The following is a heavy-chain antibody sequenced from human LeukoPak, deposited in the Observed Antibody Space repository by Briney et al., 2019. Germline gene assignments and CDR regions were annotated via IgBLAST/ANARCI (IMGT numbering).Heavy chain of an antibody. CDR2: INWNGGST. CDR3: ARCYDSSGYYFVFDY. V-gene: IGHV3-20*04. D-gene: IGHD3-22*01. CDR1: GFTFDDYG. Sequence: PGGSLRLSCAASGFTFDDYGMSWVRQAPGKGLEWVSGINWNGGSTGYADSVKGRFTISRDNAKNSLYLQMNSLRAEDTAVYYCARCYDSSGYYFVFDYWGQGTLVTVSS. J-gene: IGHJ4*02.